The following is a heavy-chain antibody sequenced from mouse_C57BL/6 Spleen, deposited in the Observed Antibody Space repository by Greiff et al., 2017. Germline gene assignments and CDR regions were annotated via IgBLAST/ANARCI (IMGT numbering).Heavy chain of an antibody. Sequence: QVQLQQPGAELVKPGASVKMSCKASGYTFTSYWTTWVKQRPGQGLEWIGDIYPGSGSTDYNEKFKSKATLTVDTSSSTVYKQLSSLTSEDSAVYDCARRGIPIYYGSSYMGYWGQGTTLTVSS. CDR3: ARRGIPIYYGSSYMGY. V-gene: IGHV1-55*01. CDR1: GYTFTSYW. D-gene: IGHD1-1*01. CDR2: IYPGSGST. J-gene: IGHJ2*01.